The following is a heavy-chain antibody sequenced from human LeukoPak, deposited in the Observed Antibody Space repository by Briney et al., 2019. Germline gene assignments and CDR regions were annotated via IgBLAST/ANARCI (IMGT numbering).Heavy chain of an antibody. Sequence: PGRSLRLSCAASGLTFSSYAMHWVRQAPGKGLEWVAVISYDGNNKYYADSVKGRFTISRDKSKNTLYLQMNSLRAEDTAVYYCARDRGYYFDYWGQGTLVTVSS. J-gene: IGHJ4*02. V-gene: IGHV3-30-3*01. CDR1: GLTFSSYA. CDR2: ISYDGNNK. CDR3: ARDRGYYFDY.